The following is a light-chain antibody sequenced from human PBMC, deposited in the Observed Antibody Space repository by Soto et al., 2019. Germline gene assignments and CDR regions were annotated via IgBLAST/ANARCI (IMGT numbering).Light chain of an antibody. Sequence: QSALTQPASVSGSPGQSITISCTGTSSDVGAYNYVSWYQQHPGTAPKLMIYDVSNRPSGVSDRFSGSRSGNTASLTISVLQAEDESDYYCISYTSSSTWVFGGGTKLTVL. J-gene: IGLJ3*02. CDR3: ISYTSSSTWV. V-gene: IGLV2-14*01. CDR2: DVS. CDR1: SSDVGAYNY.